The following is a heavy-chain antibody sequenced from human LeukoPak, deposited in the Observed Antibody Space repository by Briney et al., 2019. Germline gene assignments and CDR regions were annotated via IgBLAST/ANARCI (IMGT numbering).Heavy chain of an antibody. D-gene: IGHD3/OR15-3a*01. CDR1: GYTFTGYY. J-gene: IGHJ6*02. V-gene: IGHV1-2*02. CDR3: ARGEDSYYYYGMDV. Sequence: ASVKVSCKASGYTFTGYYMHWVRQVPGQGLEWMGWINPNSGGTNYAQKFQGRVTMTRDTSISTAYMELSRLRSDDTAVYYCARGEDSYYYYGMDVWGQGTTVTVSS. CDR2: INPNSGGT.